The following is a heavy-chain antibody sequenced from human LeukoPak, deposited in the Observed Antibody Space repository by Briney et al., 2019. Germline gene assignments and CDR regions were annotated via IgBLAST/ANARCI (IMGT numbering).Heavy chain of an antibody. CDR3: AKDGTGCGGDCYSDY. J-gene: IGHJ4*02. CDR1: GFTFSNYG. CDR2: ISGSGGST. Sequence: QPGGSLRLSCAASGFTFSNYGMSWVRQAPGKGLEWVSAISGSGGSTYYADSVKGRFTISRDNSKNTLYLQMNSLRAEDTAVYYCAKDGTGCGGDCYSDYWGQGTLLTVSS. V-gene: IGHV3-23*01. D-gene: IGHD2-21*02.